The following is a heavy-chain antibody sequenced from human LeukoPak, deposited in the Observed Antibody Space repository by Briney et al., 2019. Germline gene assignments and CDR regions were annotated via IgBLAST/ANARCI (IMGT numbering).Heavy chain of an antibody. V-gene: IGHV3-9*01. CDR2: ISWNSGSI. J-gene: IGHJ4*02. D-gene: IGHD3-9*01. CDR1: GFTFDDYA. CDR3: AKAPDYDILTGPHDY. Sequence: PGGSLRLSCAASGFTFDDYAMHWVRQAPGKGLEWVSGISWNSGSIGYADSVKGRFTISRDNAKNSLYLQMNSLRAEDTALYYCAKAPDYDILTGPHDYWGQGTLVTVSS.